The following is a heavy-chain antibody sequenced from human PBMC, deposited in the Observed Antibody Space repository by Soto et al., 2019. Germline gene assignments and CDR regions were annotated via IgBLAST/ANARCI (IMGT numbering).Heavy chain of an antibody. V-gene: IGHV4-4*02. CDR1: GGSISTDNW. Sequence: QVQVQESGPGLVKPSGTLSLTCVVSGGSISTDNWWSWVRQPPGKGLEWIGEIYHSGRTNYSPSLKSRLSISPDTSKNQLSLQMTSVTAADTAVYYCARDQDSGWGLDSWGQGILVTVSS. J-gene: IGHJ4*02. CDR2: IYHSGRT. CDR3: ARDQDSGWGLDS. D-gene: IGHD6-19*01.